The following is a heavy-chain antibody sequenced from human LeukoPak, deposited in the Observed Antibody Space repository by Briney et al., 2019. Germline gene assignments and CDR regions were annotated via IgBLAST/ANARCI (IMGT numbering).Heavy chain of an antibody. Sequence: SETLSLTCTVSGGSISSYYWSWIRQPPGKGLEWIGYIYYSGSTNYNPSLKSRVTISVDTSKNQFSLKLSSVTAADTAVYYCARAVGYGDYTIDYWGQGTLVTVSS. CDR1: GGSISSYY. V-gene: IGHV4-59*01. D-gene: IGHD4-17*01. J-gene: IGHJ4*02. CDR3: ARAVGYGDYTIDY. CDR2: IYYSGST.